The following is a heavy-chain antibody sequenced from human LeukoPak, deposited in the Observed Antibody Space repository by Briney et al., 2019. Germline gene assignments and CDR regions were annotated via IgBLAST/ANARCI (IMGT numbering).Heavy chain of an antibody. CDR1: GFIFSSYG. V-gene: IGHV3-30*02. CDR2: ILYDGKDK. Sequence: GGSLRLSWAASGFIFSSYGIHWVRQAPGKGLGWVAFILYDGKDKYYADSVKGRFTISRDTSKNTLFLQMNSLRPEDTAVYYCAKDPLLYGSGSYYFDNWGQGTLVTVSS. CDR3: AKDPLLYGSGSYYFDN. D-gene: IGHD3-10*01. J-gene: IGHJ4*02.